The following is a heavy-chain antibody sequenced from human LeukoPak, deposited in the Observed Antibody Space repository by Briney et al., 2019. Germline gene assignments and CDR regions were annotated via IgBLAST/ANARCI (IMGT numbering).Heavy chain of an antibody. CDR1: GFTFSTYT. CDR2: ISSSSSYI. V-gene: IGHV3-21*01. CDR3: ARDGQNDILTGFNWFDP. D-gene: IGHD3-9*01. Sequence: GGSLRLSCAASGFTFSTYTMNWVRQAPGKGLEWVSSISSSSSYIYYADSVKGRFTISRDNAKNSLYLQMNSLRVEDTAVYYCARDGQNDILTGFNWFDPWGQGTLVTVSS. J-gene: IGHJ5*02.